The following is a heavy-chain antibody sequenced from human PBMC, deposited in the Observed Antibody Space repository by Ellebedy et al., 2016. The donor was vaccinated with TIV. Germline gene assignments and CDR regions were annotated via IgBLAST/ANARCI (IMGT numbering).Heavy chain of an antibody. CDR2: ISHTGSRT. CDR1: GLTFSNNA. CDR3: AKGRGGGSDSSAPRYYFDS. D-gene: IGHD3-22*01. V-gene: IGHV3-23*01. J-gene: IGHJ4*02. Sequence: GESLKISCAASGLTFSNNAMSWVRQAPGKGLEWVSTISHTGSRTYYADSVEGRFTVSRDTSKKTLYLQMNSLRAEDTAIYYCAKGRGGGSDSSAPRYYFDSWGLGTLVTVSS.